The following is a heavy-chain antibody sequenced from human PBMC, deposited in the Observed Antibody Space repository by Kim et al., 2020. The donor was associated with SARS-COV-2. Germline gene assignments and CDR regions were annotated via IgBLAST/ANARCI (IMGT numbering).Heavy chain of an antibody. V-gene: IGHV3-15*01. J-gene: IGHJ4*02. CDR3: TSQYSSSPGVDY. CDR1: GFTFSNSW. D-gene: IGHD6-6*01. Sequence: GGSLRLSCAASGFTFSNSWMSWVRQAPGKGLEWVGRIKSKTDGGTKDYAANVKCRFTISRDDSKHTLYMQMNSLKTEDTAVYYCTSQYSSSPGVDYWGQGTLVTVSS. CDR2: IKSKTDGGTK.